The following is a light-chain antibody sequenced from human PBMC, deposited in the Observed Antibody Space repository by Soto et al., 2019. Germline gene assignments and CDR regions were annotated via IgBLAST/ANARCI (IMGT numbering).Light chain of an antibody. CDR3: AAWDDSLNGVV. Sequence: QSVLTQPPSASGTPGQRVTISCSGSSSYIGSNTVNWYQQLPGTAPKLLIYSNNQRPSGVPDRFSGSKSGTSASLAISGLQAEEEADYYCAAWDDSLNGVVFGGGTKLTVL. J-gene: IGLJ2*01. CDR1: SSYIGSNT. V-gene: IGLV1-44*01. CDR2: SNN.